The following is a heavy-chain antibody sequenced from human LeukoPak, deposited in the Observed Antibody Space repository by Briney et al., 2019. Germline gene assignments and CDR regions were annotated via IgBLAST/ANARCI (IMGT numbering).Heavy chain of an antibody. J-gene: IGHJ6*03. CDR3: ARVAKDIVVVPAANSYYYYMDV. CDR2: ISSSGSTI. V-gene: IGHV3-48*03. D-gene: IGHD2-2*01. CDR1: GFTFSSYE. Sequence: GGSLRLSCAASGFTFSSYEMNWVRQAPGKGLEWVSYISSSGSTIYYADSVKGRFTISRDNAKNSLYLQMNSLRAEDTAVYYCARVAKDIVVVPAANSYYYYMDVWGKGTTVTVSS.